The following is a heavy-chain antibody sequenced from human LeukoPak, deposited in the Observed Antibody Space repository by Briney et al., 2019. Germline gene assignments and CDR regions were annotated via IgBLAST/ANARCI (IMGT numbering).Heavy chain of an antibody. D-gene: IGHD2-21*02. J-gene: IGHJ4*02. Sequence: PSQTLSLTCTVSGGSISSGSYFWSWIRQPAGKGLAWLGRIYTSGSTGYNPSLQSRVTMSVDTSKNQFSLKLNSVTAADTAVYYCARDQQLSYCGGDCYPANWGQGTLVTVSS. V-gene: IGHV4-61*02. CDR3: ARDQQLSYCGGDCYPAN. CDR1: GGSISSGSYF. CDR2: IYTSGST.